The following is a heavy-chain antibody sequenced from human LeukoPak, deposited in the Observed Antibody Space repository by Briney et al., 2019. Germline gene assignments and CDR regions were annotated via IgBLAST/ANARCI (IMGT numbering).Heavy chain of an antibody. CDR1: GFMFRGYG. Sequence: GGPLRLSCAASGFMFRGYGMHWVRQAPGKGLEWGAFIRYDGNDKQYADSVKGRFTISRHNPKNTLYLQMNSLRTEDTAVYYCAKDERVILTNMDVWGKGTTVTISS. CDR2: IRYDGNDK. D-gene: IGHD2-21*01. J-gene: IGHJ6*03. CDR3: AKDERVILTNMDV. V-gene: IGHV3-30*02.